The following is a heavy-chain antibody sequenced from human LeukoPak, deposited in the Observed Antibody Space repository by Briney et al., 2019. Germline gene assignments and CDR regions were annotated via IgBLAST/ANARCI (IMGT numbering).Heavy chain of an antibody. Sequence: PGGSLRLSCAASGITFSSYSMNWVRQAPGKGLEWVSYISSASSTMYYADSVRGRFTISRDNAKNSLYLQMNSPRAEDTAVYYCAGGVWGSSSRYFDHWGQGTLVTVSS. CDR3: AGGVWGSSSRYFDH. D-gene: IGHD6-6*01. CDR2: ISSASSTM. J-gene: IGHJ4*02. V-gene: IGHV3-48*01. CDR1: GITFSSYS.